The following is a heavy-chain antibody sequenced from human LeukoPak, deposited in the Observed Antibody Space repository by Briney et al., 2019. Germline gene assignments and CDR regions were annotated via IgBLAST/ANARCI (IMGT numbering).Heavy chain of an antibody. CDR2: IRYDGSNK. CDR1: GFTFSSYG. V-gene: IGHV3-30*02. Sequence: GGSLRPSCAASGFTFSSYGMHWVRQAQGKGLERVAFIRYDGSNKYYADSVKGRFTISRDNSKNTLYLQMNSLRAEDTAVYYCANSQGYGDYVDAFDIWGQGTMVTVSS. J-gene: IGHJ3*02. D-gene: IGHD4-17*01. CDR3: ANSQGYGDYVDAFDI.